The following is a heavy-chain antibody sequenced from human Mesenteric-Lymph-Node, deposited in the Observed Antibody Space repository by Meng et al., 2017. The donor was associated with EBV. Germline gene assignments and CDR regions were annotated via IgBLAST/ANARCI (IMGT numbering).Heavy chain of an antibody. Sequence: GQLQQWGAGLLKPSETLSLTCAFYGGSFSNHYWSWIRQPPGKGLEWIGEINHSGSTNYNPSLKSRVSVSLDTSKNQFSLKLSSVTAADTAVFYCARGRGSRLLFYSSFDSWGQGTLVTVSS. V-gene: IGHV4-34*01. J-gene: IGHJ4*02. CDR3: ARGRGSRLLFYSSFDS. D-gene: IGHD2-15*01. CDR2: INHSGST. CDR1: GGSFSNHY.